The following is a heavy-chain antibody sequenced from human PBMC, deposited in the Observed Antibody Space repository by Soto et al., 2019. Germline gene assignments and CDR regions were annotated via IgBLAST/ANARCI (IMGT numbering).Heavy chain of an antibody. D-gene: IGHD6-19*01. J-gene: IGHJ4*02. V-gene: IGHV3-53*01. CDR1: GFSVSSSH. CDR3: ARDLAVAYYSDY. Sequence: PGGSLRLSCAVSGFSVSSSHMNWVRQAPGKGLEWVSVIYSGGSTYYAVSVKGRFTISRDNAKNSLYLQMNSLRAEDTAVYYCARDLAVAYYSDYWGQGTLVTVSS. CDR2: IYSGGST.